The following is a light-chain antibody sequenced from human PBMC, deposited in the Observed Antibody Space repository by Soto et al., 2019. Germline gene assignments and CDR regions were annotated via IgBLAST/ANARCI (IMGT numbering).Light chain of an antibody. V-gene: IGKV3-20*01. CDR3: QQYGSSPFT. Sequence: EIVLTQSPGTLSLSPGERATLSCRASQSVSSSYLAWYQQKPGQAPRLLIYGASSRATGIPDRFSGSGSGTDFTLTIIRLVPEDFVVYYCQQYGSSPFTFGPGTKVDIK. CDR2: GAS. CDR1: QSVSSSY. J-gene: IGKJ3*01.